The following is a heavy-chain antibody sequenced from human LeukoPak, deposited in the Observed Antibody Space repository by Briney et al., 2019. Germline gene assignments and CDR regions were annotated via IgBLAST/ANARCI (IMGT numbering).Heavy chain of an antibody. CDR2: IIPIFGTA. Sequence: ASVKVSCKASGGTFSSYAISWVRQAPGRGLEWMGGIIPIFGTANYAQKFQGRVTITADESTSTAYMELSSLRSEDTAVYYCARLGYNRDDYWGQGTLVTVSS. J-gene: IGHJ4*02. CDR3: ARLGYNRDDY. D-gene: IGHD5-24*01. CDR1: GGTFSSYA. V-gene: IGHV1-69*13.